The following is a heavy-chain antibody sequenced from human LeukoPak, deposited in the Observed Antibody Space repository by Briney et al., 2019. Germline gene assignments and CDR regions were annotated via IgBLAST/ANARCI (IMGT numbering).Heavy chain of an antibody. D-gene: IGHD2-21*02. Sequence: SETLSLTCTVSGGSISSGDYYWSWIRQPPGKGLEWIGYIYYSGSTYYNPSLKSRVTISVDTSKNQFSLKLSSVTAADTAVYYCAARSTYCGSDCYPWGQGTLVTVSS. V-gene: IGHV4-30-4*01. CDR1: GGSISSGDYY. J-gene: IGHJ5*02. CDR2: IYYSGST. CDR3: AARSTYCGSDCYP.